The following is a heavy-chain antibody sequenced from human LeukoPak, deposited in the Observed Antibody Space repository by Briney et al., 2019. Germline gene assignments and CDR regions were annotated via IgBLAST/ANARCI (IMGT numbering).Heavy chain of an antibody. J-gene: IGHJ4*02. CDR2: ISVGAHST. CDR1: GFTFSIYA. CDR3: AMGLAGFDF. Sequence: PGRSLRLSCAASGFTFSIYAMSWVRQAPGKGLEWVSGISVGAHSTYYAVSVKGRSTISRDNSRSTLFLQLNSLRAEDTAVYYCAMGLAGFDFWGQGTLVTISS. V-gene: IGHV3-23*01.